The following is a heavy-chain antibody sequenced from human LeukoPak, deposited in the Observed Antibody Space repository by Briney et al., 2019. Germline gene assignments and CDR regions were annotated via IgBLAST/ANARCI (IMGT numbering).Heavy chain of an antibody. CDR1: GGTFSSYA. CDR3: ARVAARYWEKGANWFDP. V-gene: IGHV1-69*05. CDR2: IIPIFGTA. Sequence: ASVKVSCKASGGTFSSYAISWVRQAPGQGLEWMGGIIPIFGTANYAQKFQGRVTITTDESTSTAYMELSSLRSEDTAVYYCARVAARYWEKGANWFDPWGQGTLVTASS. D-gene: IGHD1-26*01. J-gene: IGHJ5*02.